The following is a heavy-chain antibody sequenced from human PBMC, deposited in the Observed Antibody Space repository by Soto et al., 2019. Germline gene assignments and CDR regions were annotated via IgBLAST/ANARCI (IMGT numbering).Heavy chain of an antibody. V-gene: IGHV4-31*03. CDR2: IYYSGST. J-gene: IGHJ6*02. D-gene: IGHD6-19*01. CDR3: ARDLFGRYAYYGMDV. CDR1: GGSISSGGYY. Sequence: SETLSLTCTVSGGSISSGGYYWSWIRQHPGKGLEWIGYIYYSGSTYYNPSLKSRVTISVDTSKNQFSLKLSSVTAADTAMYYCARDLFGRYAYYGMDVWGQGTTVTVSS.